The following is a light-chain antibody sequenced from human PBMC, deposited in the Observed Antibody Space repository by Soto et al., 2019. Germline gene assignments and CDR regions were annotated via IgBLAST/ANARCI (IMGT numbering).Light chain of an antibody. CDR2: DAS. V-gene: IGKV1-5*01. CDR3: QQYKHYWT. Sequence: DIQMTQSPSTLSASVGDRVTITCRASQSISSWLAWYQQKPGKAPKVLIYDASSLESGVPSRFSGSGSVTEFSLTISSLQTDDFATYDCQQYKHYWTFGQGTRVEIK. J-gene: IGKJ1*01. CDR1: QSISSW.